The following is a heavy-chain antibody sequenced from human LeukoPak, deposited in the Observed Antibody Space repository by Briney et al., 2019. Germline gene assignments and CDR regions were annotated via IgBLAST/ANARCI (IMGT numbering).Heavy chain of an antibody. CDR2: ISYDGSDK. CDR3: ARDPFILGPDAFDI. Sequence: PGGSLRLSCAASGFTFSRYTMHWVRQAPGKGLEWVAVISYDGSDKYYAGSVKGRFTISRDNSKNTLYLQMNSLRAEDTAVYYCARDPFILGPDAFDIWGQGTMVTVSS. J-gene: IGHJ3*02. CDR1: GFTFSRYT. D-gene: IGHD2-21*01. V-gene: IGHV3-30-3*01.